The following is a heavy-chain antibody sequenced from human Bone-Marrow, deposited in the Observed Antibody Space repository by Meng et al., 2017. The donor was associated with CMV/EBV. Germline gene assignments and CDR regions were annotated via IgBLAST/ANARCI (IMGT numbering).Heavy chain of an antibody. D-gene: IGHD6-13*01. CDR1: GYTFTGYY. Sequence: ASVKVSCKASGYTFTGYYMHWVRQAPGQGLEWMGWINPNSGGTNYAQKFQGRVTMTRDTSISTAYMELSRLRSDDTAVYYCTGYSSSWSRGYYYYYGMDVWGQGTTVTASS. J-gene: IGHJ6*02. CDR3: TGYSSSWSRGYYYYYGMDV. CDR2: INPNSGGT. V-gene: IGHV1-2*02.